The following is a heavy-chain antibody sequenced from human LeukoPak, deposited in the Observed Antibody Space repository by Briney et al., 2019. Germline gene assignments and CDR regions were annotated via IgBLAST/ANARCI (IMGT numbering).Heavy chain of an antibody. J-gene: IGHJ4*02. CDR1: GFDFSSNW. Sequence: GGSLRLSSAASGFDFSSNWMHWVRHAPGQGLVWVSRIKGDGISTNYADSVKGRFTISRDIAKNALYLQMNSLRAEDTGVYYCAKDHYWSIDYWGRGTLVTVSS. CDR3: AKDHYWSIDY. V-gene: IGHV3-74*01. D-gene: IGHD3-3*01. CDR2: IKGDGIST.